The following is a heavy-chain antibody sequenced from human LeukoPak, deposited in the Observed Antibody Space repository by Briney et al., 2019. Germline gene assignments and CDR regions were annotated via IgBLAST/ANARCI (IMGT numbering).Heavy chain of an antibody. CDR3: ARGRRPGTYYYGSGSLYPFDY. Sequence: GGSLRLSCAASGFTFSSYAMHWVRQAPGKGLEWVAVISYDGSNKYYADSVKGRFTISRDNSKNTLYLQMNSLRAEDTAVYYCARGRRPGTYYYGSGSLYPFDYWGQGTLVTVSS. D-gene: IGHD3-10*01. CDR1: GFTFSSYA. J-gene: IGHJ4*02. V-gene: IGHV3-30*04. CDR2: ISYDGSNK.